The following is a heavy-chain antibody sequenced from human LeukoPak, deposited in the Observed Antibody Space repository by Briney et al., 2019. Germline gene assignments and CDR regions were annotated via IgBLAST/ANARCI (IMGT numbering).Heavy chain of an antibody. CDR2: ISYDGSNK. CDR1: GFTFSSYA. V-gene: IGHV3-30*04. D-gene: IGHD6-13*01. CDR3: ARGETGAGIAAAGPFKY. J-gene: IGHJ4*02. Sequence: GGSLRLSCAASGFTFSSYAMHWVRQAPGKGLEWVAVISYDGSNKYYADSVKGRFTISRDNSKNTLYLQMNSLRAEDAAVYYCARGETGAGIAAAGPFKYWGQGTLVTVSS.